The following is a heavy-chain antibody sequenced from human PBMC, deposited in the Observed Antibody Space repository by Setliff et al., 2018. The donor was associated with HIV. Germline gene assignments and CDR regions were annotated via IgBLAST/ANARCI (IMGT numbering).Heavy chain of an antibody. J-gene: IGHJ3*02. D-gene: IGHD3-3*01. Sequence: PSETLSLTCNVSGGSISSSSYFWAWIRQPPGKGLEWIGSLHHSGSTSHNPSRRSRVTISVDTSKNQFSLKLTSVTAADTAVYYCARPLTPSYNFWGDAFSIWGQGALVTVSS. V-gene: IGHV4-39*01. CDR1: GGSISSSSYF. CDR3: ARPLTPSYNFWGDAFSI. CDR2: LHHSGST.